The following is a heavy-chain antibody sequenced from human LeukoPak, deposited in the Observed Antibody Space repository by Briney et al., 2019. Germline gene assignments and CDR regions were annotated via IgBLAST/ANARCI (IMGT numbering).Heavy chain of an antibody. V-gene: IGHV3-74*01. CDR3: AKETSTVAGFDY. CDR2: INSDGSST. CDR1: GFTFSSYW. J-gene: IGHJ4*02. D-gene: IGHD6-19*01. Sequence: PGGSLRLSCAASGFTFSSYWMHWVRQAPGKGLVWVSRINSDGSSTSYADSVKGRFTISRDNAKNTLYLQMNSLRAEDTAVYYCAKETSTVAGFDYWGQGTLVTVSS.